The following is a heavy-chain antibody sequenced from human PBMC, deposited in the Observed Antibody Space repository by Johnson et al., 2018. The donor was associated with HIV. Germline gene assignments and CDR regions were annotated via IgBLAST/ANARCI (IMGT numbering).Heavy chain of an antibody. CDR1: GFTFSSYW. CDR3: ASSSSSWTSDPDDAVDI. CDR2: IKQDGSEK. D-gene: IGHD6-13*01. Sequence: MQLVESGGGLVQPGGSLRLSCAASGFTFSSYWMSWVRQAPGKGLEWVANIKQDGSEKYYVDSVKGRFTISRDNAKNSLYLQMNSLRAEDTAVYYCASSSSSWTSDPDDAVDIWGQGTMVTVCS. V-gene: IGHV3-7*05. J-gene: IGHJ3*02.